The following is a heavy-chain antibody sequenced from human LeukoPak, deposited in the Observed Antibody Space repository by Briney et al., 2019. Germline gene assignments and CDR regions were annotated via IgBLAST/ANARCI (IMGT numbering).Heavy chain of an antibody. D-gene: IGHD3-22*01. CDR3: ARDSNGPAF. Sequence: GGSLRLSCAASGFSVSNSYKSRVRQAPWKGLEGGAVIYSDGATFHLDSVRGRFTVSRDSSKNTLYFQMNNLRADDTAVYYCARDSNGPAFWGQGTLVTVSS. CDR1: GFSVSNSY. V-gene: IGHV3-53*01. CDR2: IYSDGAT. J-gene: IGHJ4*02.